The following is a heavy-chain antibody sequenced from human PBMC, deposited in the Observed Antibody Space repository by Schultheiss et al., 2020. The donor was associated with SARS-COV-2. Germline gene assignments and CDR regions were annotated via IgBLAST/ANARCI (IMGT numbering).Heavy chain of an antibody. CDR2: MNPNSGNT. CDR3: ARDSPTGRDPYYYYMDV. V-gene: IGHV1-8*01. J-gene: IGHJ6*03. Sequence: ASVKVSCKASGYTFTSYDINWVRQATGQGLEWMGWMNPNSGNTGYAQKFQGRVTMTRNTSISTAYMELSSLRAEDTAVYYCARDSPTGRDPYYYYMDVWGKGTTVTVSS. CDR1: GYTFTSYD.